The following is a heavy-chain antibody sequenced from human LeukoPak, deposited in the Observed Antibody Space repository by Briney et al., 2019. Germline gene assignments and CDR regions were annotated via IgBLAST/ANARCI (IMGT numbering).Heavy chain of an antibody. D-gene: IGHD5-18*01. Sequence: ASVKVSCKASGYTFIDYYMNWVRQAPGQGLEWMGWINPNTGATKYAQRFLGRVNMTRDTSISTAYMELSSLRSDDTAVYYCARVRYGYSTTWEPPRDYFDNWGQGTLVTVSS. V-gene: IGHV1-2*02. J-gene: IGHJ4*02. CDR2: INPNTGAT. CDR1: GYTFIDYY. CDR3: ARVRYGYSTTWEPPRDYFDN.